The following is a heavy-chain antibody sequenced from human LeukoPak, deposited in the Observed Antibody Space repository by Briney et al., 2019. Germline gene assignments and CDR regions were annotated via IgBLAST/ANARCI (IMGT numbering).Heavy chain of an antibody. CDR1: GDSISSYY. J-gene: IGHJ4*02. D-gene: IGHD6-6*01. CDR3: ARLTRLSTSPDRYYLDY. CDR2: IYTSGGT. Sequence: PSETLSLTCTVSGDSISSYYWSWIRQPPGKELEWIGYIYTSGGTNYIPSLKGRVTISIDTSKNQFSLKLSSVTAAGSAVYYCARLTRLSTSPDRYYLDYWGQGTLVIVSS. V-gene: IGHV4-4*09.